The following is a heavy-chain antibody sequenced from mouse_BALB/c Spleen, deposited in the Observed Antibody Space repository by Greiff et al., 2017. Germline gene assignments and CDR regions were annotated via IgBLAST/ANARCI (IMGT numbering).Heavy chain of an antibody. CDR3: ATSVVATGRFDY. J-gene: IGHJ2*01. D-gene: IGHD1-1*01. Sequence: VQLHQSGAELVRPGSSVKISCKASGYAFSSYWMNWVKQRPGQGLEWIGQIYPGDGDTNYNGKFKGKATLTADKSSSTAYMQLSSLTSEDSAVYFCATSVVATGRFDYWGQGTTLTVSS. CDR1: GYAFSSYW. CDR2: IYPGDGDT. V-gene: IGHV1-80*01.